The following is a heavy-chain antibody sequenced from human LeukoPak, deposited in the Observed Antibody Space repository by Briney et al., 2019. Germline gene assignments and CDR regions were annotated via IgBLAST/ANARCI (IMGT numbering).Heavy chain of an antibody. D-gene: IGHD3-22*01. CDR3: AKDYYDSSGFVGINSPNDY. J-gene: IGHJ4*02. CDR1: GFTFSSYA. CDR2: ISYDGSNK. V-gene: IGHV3-30-3*01. Sequence: GGSLRLSCAASGFTFSSYAMHWVRQAPGKGLEWVAVISYDGSNKYYADSVKGRFTISRDNSKNTLYLQMNSLRAEDTAVYYCAKDYYDSSGFVGINSPNDYWGQGTLVTVSS.